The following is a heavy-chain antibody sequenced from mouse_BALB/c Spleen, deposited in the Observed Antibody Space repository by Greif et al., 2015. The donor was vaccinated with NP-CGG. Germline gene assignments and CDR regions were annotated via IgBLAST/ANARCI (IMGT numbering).Heavy chain of an antibody. CDR1: GYTFTSYV. CDR2: INPYNDGT. V-gene: IGHV1-14*01. Sequence: EVQLQQSGPELVKPGASVKMSCKASGYTFTSYVMHWVKQKPGQGLEWIGYINPYNDGTKYNEKFKGKATLTSDKSSSTAYMELSSLTSEDSAVYYCAGGGGYDSFAYWGQGTLVTVSA. J-gene: IGHJ3*01. CDR3: AGGGGYDSFAY. D-gene: IGHD2-2*01.